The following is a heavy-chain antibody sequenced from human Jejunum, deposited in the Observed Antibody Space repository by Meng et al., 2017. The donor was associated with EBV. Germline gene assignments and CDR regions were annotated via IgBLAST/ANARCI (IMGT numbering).Heavy chain of an antibody. CDR3: ASVGYYDSSGYFTDY. CDR2: IHHSGRT. J-gene: IGHJ4*02. V-gene: IGHV4-30-2*06. Sequence: GKGNLSQSLAFSCACRVGSISSGGYCWTWIRQSPGKGRGWIGEIHHSGRTNYNPSLMSRVTIAVDKSKNQFSLELSSVTDADAAVYFCASVGYYDSSGYFTDYWGQGTLVTVSS. CDR1: VGSISSGGYC. D-gene: IGHD3-22*01.